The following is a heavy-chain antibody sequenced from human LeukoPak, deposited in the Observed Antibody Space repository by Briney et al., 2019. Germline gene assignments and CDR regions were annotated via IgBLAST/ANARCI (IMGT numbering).Heavy chain of an antibody. D-gene: IGHD6-19*01. CDR3: ARPGFPHPVAVNPLDY. CDR2: FDVAETDT. CDR1: GYTLSKLS. Sequence: ASVKVSCKVSGYTLSKLSMHWVRQSPGKGLEWTGAFDVAETDTIYSQNFQGRVTITRDTSASTAYMELSRLRSEDTAVYYCARPGFPHPVAVNPLDYWGQGTLVTVST. V-gene: IGHV1-24*01. J-gene: IGHJ4*02.